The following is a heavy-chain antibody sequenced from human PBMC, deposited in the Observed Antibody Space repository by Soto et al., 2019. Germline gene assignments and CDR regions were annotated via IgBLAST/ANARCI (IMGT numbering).Heavy chain of an antibody. D-gene: IGHD6-6*01. CDR3: AKQVRDGTSSPYYFDY. CDR1: GFTFSNYA. V-gene: IGHV3-23*01. Sequence: PGWSLRLSCAGSGFTFSNYAMSWVRQAPGKGLEWVSAISSAVNTYYADSVKGRFTISRDNSKNTSSLQMNSLRAEDTAVYYCAKQVRDGTSSPYYFDYWGKGT. J-gene: IGHJ4*02. CDR2: ISSAVNT.